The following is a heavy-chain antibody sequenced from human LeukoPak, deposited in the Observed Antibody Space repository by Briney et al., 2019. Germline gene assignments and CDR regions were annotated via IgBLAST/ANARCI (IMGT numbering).Heavy chain of an antibody. D-gene: IGHD1-14*01. J-gene: IGHJ4*02. V-gene: IGHV3-23*01. CDR3: ARGPRPNRPFDY. CDR2: ISGSGGST. Sequence: PGGSLRLSCAASGFTFSSYAMSWVRQAPGKGLEWVSAISGSGGSTYYADSVRGRFTISRDKSKNTLYLQMNSLRAEDTAVYYCARGPRPNRPFDYWGQGTLVTVSS. CDR1: GFTFSSYA.